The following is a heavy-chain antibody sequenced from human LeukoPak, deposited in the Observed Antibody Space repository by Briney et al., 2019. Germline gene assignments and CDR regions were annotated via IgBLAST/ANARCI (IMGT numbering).Heavy chain of an antibody. CDR2: INPNSGGT. J-gene: IGHJ5*02. V-gene: IGHV1-2*02. CDR3: ARVGVTMVRGVDPKLEDGWFDP. D-gene: IGHD3-10*01. Sequence: ASVKVSCKTSGYTFTSYYMHWVRQAPGQGLEWMGWINPNSGGTNYAQKFQGRVTMTRDTSISTAYMELSRLRSDDTAVYYCARVGVTMVRGVDPKLEDGWFDPWGQGTLVTVSS. CDR1: GYTFTSYY.